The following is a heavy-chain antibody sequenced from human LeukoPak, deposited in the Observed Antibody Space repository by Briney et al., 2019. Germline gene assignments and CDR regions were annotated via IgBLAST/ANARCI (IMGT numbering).Heavy chain of an antibody. CDR1: GFTFSSYG. Sequence: PGRSLRLSCAASGFTFSSYGMHWVRQAPGKGLEWVAVISYDGSNKYYADSVKGRFTISRDNSKNTLYLQMNSLRAEDTAVYYCAKDLTDKVKEVPDYRGQGTLVTVSS. D-gene: IGHD3-10*01. CDR2: ISYDGSNK. V-gene: IGHV3-30*18. J-gene: IGHJ4*02. CDR3: AKDLTDKVKEVPDY.